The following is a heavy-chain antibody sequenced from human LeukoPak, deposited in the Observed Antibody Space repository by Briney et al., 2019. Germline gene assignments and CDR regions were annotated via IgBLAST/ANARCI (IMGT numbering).Heavy chain of an antibody. V-gene: IGHV3-11*06. Sequence: GGSLRLSCAASGFTLSDYSMSWVRQAPGKGLEWMSYVGISSGNTKYADSVKGRFTISGDKAKNSLYLQMNSLRVEDTAVYYCARDTKYAFDNWGQGTLVTVSS. J-gene: IGHJ4*02. CDR2: VGISSGNT. CDR1: GFTLSDYS. D-gene: IGHD2-2*01. CDR3: ARDTKYAFDN.